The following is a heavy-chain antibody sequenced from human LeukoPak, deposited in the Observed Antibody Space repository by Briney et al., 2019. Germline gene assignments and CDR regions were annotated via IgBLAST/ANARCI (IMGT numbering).Heavy chain of an antibody. CDR3: ARGIAAPFH. Sequence: PSETLSLTCAVYGGSFSGYYWSWIRQPPGKGLEWIGEINHSGSTNYNPSLKSRVTISLDTSKNQFSLKLSSVTAADTAVYYYARGIAAPFHWGQGTLVTVSS. D-gene: IGHD6-13*01. V-gene: IGHV4-34*01. CDR2: INHSGST. J-gene: IGHJ4*02. CDR1: GGSFSGYY.